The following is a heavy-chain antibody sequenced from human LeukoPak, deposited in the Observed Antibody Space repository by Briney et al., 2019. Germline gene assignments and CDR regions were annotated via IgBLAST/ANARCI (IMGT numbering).Heavy chain of an antibody. CDR3: ARDPRGYSNQYYYYMDV. V-gene: IGHV1-2*02. J-gene: IGHJ6*03. CDR1: GYTFTGYY. Sequence: ASVKVSCKASGYTFTGYYMHWVRQAPGQGLEWMGWINPNSGGTNYAQKFQGRVTMTRDTSISTAYMELSRLRSDDTAVYYRARDPRGYSNQYYYYMDVWGKGTTVTVSS. D-gene: IGHD4-11*01. CDR2: INPNSGGT.